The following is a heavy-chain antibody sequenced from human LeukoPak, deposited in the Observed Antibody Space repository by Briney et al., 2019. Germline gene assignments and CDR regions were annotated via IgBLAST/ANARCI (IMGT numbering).Heavy chain of an antibody. Sequence: SETLSLTCTVSGGSISSGGYYWSWIRQHPGRGREWIGYIFYSGSTYYNPSLKSRVTISGDTPKNQFSLKLSSVTAADTAVYYCARDAGIAAAGTQGSFGYWGQGTLVTVSS. J-gene: IGHJ4*02. V-gene: IGHV4-31*03. CDR2: IFYSGST. CDR1: GGSISSGGYY. CDR3: ARDAGIAAAGTQGSFGY. D-gene: IGHD6-13*01.